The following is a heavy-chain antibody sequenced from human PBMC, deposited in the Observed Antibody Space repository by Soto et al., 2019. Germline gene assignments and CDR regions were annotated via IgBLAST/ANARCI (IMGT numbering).Heavy chain of an antibody. V-gene: IGHV3-30-3*01. J-gene: IGHJ6*02. Sequence: QVQLVESGGGVVQPGRSLRLSCAASGFTFSSYAMHWVRQAPGKGLEWGAVISYDGSNKYYADSVKGRFTISRDNSKNTLYLQMNSLRAEDTAVYYCARAVTSVYYYGMDVWGQGTTVTVSS. CDR1: GFTFSSYA. CDR3: ARAVTSVYYYGMDV. CDR2: ISYDGSNK. D-gene: IGHD4-4*01.